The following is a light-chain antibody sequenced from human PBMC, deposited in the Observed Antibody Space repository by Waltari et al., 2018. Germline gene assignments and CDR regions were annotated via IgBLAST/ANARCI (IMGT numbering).Light chain of an antibody. J-gene: IGKJ1*01. V-gene: IGKV4-1*01. Sequence: DIVMTQSLDSLAVSLGERATSNSRSSQNVLSSSYNKNHLAWYQHKPGQPPKLLVYWASTRESGVPDRFSGSGSGTDFTLSISSLQAEDVAVYYCQQYYGIPTFGQGTKVEVK. CDR2: WAS. CDR3: QQYYGIPT. CDR1: QNVLSSSYNKNH.